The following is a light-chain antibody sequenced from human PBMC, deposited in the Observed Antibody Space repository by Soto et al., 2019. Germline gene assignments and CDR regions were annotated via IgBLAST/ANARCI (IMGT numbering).Light chain of an antibody. CDR1: SSDIGSYNH. J-gene: IGLJ2*01. CDR2: EVS. CDR3: SSYTSGNTLL. V-gene: IGLV2-14*01. Sequence: QSALTQPASVSGSTGQSITISCTGTSSDIGSYNHVSWYQHHPGKAPKLIVYEVSNRPSGVSNRFSGSKSGKTASLTISGLQAEDESDYYCSSYTSGNTLLFGGGTKLTVL.